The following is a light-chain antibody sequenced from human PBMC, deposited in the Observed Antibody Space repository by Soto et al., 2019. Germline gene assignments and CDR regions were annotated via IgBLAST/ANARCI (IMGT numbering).Light chain of an antibody. CDR2: KAS. V-gene: IGKV1-5*03. Sequence: DIQMTQSPSTLSASVGDRVTITCRASQSISSWLAWYQQKPGKAPKLLIYKASSLESGVPSRFSGSRSETEFTLTISSLQPDDFATYYCQQYKSYFPMYTFGQGTKLVIK. CDR1: QSISSW. J-gene: IGKJ2*01. CDR3: QQYKSYFPMYT.